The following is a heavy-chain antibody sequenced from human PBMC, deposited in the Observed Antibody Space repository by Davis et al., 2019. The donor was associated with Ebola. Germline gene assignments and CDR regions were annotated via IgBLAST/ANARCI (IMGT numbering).Heavy chain of an antibody. V-gene: IGHV4-4*07. J-gene: IGHJ4*02. Sequence: MPSETLSLTCTVSGGSINNYYWSWIRQLAGKGLEWIGRMHSTGRTNSNPSLQSRVTMSLDTSKNQFSLKLSSVTAADTAVYYCARAARLFPMAADYFDYWGQGTLVTVSS. CDR1: GGSINNYY. CDR2: MHSTGRT. D-gene: IGHD2-21*01. CDR3: ARAARLFPMAADYFDY.